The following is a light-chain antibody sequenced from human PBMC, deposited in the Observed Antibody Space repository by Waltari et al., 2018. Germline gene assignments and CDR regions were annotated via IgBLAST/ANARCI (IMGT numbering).Light chain of an antibody. Sequence: SYVLTQPPSVSVAPGKTARITCGGNNIGSKSVHWYQQKPGQAPVRVVYDDSDRPSGSPGRFVGSNSGNTATLTISRVEAGDEADYYCQVWDSSSDHLVYGGGTKLTVL. CDR2: DDS. V-gene: IGLV3-21*03. CDR1: NIGSKS. CDR3: QVWDSSSDHLV. J-gene: IGLJ2*01.